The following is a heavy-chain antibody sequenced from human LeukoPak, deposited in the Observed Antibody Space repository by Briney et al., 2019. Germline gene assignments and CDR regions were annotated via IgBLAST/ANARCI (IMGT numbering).Heavy chain of an antibody. V-gene: IGHV1-2*06. D-gene: IGHD6-13*01. CDR3: AKNSSSWYYY. Sequence: ASVKVSCKASGYTFTGYYIHWVRQAPGQGLEWMGRINPNSGGTNYAQKFQGRVTMTRDTSISTAYMELSRLRSEDTAVYYCAKNSSSWYYYWGQGTLLTVSS. CDR2: INPNSGGT. CDR1: GYTFTGYY. J-gene: IGHJ4*02.